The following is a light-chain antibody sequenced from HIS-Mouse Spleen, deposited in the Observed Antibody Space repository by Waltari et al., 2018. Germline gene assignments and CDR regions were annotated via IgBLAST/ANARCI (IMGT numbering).Light chain of an antibody. J-gene: IGLJ3*02. V-gene: IGLV6-57*04. CDR3: QSYDSSTWV. CDR1: SGSIASNY. Sequence: NFMLTQPHSVSESPGKTVTISCTRSSGSIASNYVQWYQQRPGSAPTTVIYEDNQRPSGVPDRFSGSIDSASHSASLTISGLKTEDEADYYCQSYDSSTWVFGGGTKLTVL. CDR2: EDN.